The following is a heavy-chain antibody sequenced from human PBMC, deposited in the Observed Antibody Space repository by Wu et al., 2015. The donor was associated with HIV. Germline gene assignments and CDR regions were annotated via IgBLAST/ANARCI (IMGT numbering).Heavy chain of an antibody. Sequence: QVQLVQFGAEVKKPGSSVKVTCKASGDSFTSYAISWVRQAPGQGLEWMGGINPLFGTTKHAQNFQGRVTFTTDESKSTVYMELSSLSSDDTAVYYCVGPYTGYAYDTFDVWGQGTLVTVSS. CDR3: VGPYTGYAYDTFDV. V-gene: IGHV1-69*05. CDR1: GDSFTSYA. J-gene: IGHJ3*01. CDR2: INPLFGTT. D-gene: IGHD5-12*01.